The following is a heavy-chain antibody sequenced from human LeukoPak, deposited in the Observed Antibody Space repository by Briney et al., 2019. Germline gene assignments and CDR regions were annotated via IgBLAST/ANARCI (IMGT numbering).Heavy chain of an antibody. V-gene: IGHV1-24*01. D-gene: IGHD3-9*01. J-gene: IGHJ4*02. Sequence: ASVKVSCKVSGYTLTELSMHRVRRAPGKGLEWMGGFDPEDGEAIYAQKFQGRVTMTEDTSTDTAYMELSSLRSEDTAVYCCAARTTLLRYFDWLFHPFDYWGQGTLVTVSS. CDR2: FDPEDGEA. CDR3: AARTTLLRYFDWLFHPFDY. CDR1: GYTLTELS.